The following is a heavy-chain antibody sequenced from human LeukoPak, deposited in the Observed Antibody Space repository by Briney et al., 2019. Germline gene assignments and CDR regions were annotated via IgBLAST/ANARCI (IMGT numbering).Heavy chain of an antibody. CDR2: IYHSGST. J-gene: IGHJ4*02. Sequence: SETLSLTCTVSGYSISSGYYWGWIRQPPGKGLEWIGSIYHSGSTYYNPSLKSRVTISVDKSKNQFSLKLSSVTAADTAVYYCARAMVRGVIIEYYFHYWGQGTLVTVSS. CDR3: ARAMVRGVIIEYYFHY. CDR1: GYSISSGYY. D-gene: IGHD3-10*01. V-gene: IGHV4-38-2*02.